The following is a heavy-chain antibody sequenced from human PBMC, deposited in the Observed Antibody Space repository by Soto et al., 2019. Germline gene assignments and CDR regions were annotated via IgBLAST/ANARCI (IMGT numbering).Heavy chain of an antibody. Sequence: EVQLVESGGGLVKPGGSLRLSCAASGFTFSSYSMNWVRQAPGKGLEWVSFIGSSGNYIYYADSVKGRFTISRDNAKNSLFLQMNSLRAEDTAVYYCARWGYRSGYDFSGADYWGQGTLVTVSS. D-gene: IGHD2-15*01. V-gene: IGHV3-21*01. CDR3: ARWGYRSGYDFSGADY. CDR1: GFTFSSYS. CDR2: IGSSGNYI. J-gene: IGHJ4*02.